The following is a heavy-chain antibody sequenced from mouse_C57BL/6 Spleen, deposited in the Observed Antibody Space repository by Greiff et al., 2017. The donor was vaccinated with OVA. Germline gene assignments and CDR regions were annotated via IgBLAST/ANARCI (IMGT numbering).Heavy chain of an antibody. V-gene: IGHV3-6*01. CDR2: ISYDGSN. CDR3: ARGFITTVVRDYFDY. D-gene: IGHD1-1*01. J-gene: IGHJ2*01. CDR1: GYSITSGYY. Sequence: EVQLQQSGPGLVKPSQSLSLTCSVTGYSITSGYYWNWIRQFPGNKLEWMGYISYDGSNNYNPSLKNRISITRDTSKNQFFLKLNSVTTEDTATYYCARGFITTVVRDYFDYWGQGTTLTVSS.